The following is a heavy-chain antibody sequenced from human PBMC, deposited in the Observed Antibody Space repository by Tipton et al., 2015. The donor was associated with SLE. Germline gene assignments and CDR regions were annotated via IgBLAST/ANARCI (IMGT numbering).Heavy chain of an antibody. Sequence: LRLSCTVSGGSVSSSGYYWAWIRQPPGKGLEWIANVYYTGSTYYNPSLKSRVTISVDTSKSQFYLRLSSVTAADTAVYFCARFDYSNWDDYWGQGTLVTVSS. CDR1: GGSVSSSGYY. D-gene: IGHD4-11*01. CDR2: VYYTGST. CDR3: ARFDYSNWDDY. V-gene: IGHV4-39*07. J-gene: IGHJ4*02.